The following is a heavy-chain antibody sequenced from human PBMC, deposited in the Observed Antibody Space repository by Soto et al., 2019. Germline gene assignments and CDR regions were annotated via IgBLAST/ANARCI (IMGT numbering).Heavy chain of an antibody. CDR1: GYSISSGYY. CDR2: IYHSGST. CDR3: ARDPGQQPFDY. Sequence: SETLSLTCAVSGYSISSGYYWGWIRQPPGKGLEWIGSIYHSGSTYYNPSLKSRVTISVDTSKNQFSLKLSSVTAADTAVYYCARDPGQQPFDYWSQGTLVTVSS. J-gene: IGHJ4*02. D-gene: IGHD6-13*01. V-gene: IGHV4-38-2*02.